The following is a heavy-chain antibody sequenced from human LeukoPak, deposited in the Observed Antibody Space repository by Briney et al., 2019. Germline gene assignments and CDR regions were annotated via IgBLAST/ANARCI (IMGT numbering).Heavy chain of an antibody. Sequence: ASVKVSCKASGYTFTGYYMHWVRQAPGQGLEWMGWINPNSGGTNYAQKFQGRVTMTRDTSISTAYMELSRLRSDDTAVYYCAATRRSGYVIFDYWGQGTLVTVSS. D-gene: IGHD3-22*01. J-gene: IGHJ4*02. CDR3: AATRRSGYVIFDY. CDR2: INPNSGGT. V-gene: IGHV1-2*02. CDR1: GYTFTGYY.